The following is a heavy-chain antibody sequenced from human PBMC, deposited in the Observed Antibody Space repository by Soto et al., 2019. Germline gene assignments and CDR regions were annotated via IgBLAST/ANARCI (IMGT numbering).Heavy chain of an antibody. J-gene: IGHJ5*02. CDR2: IIPIFGTA. D-gene: IGHD6-19*01. Sequence: ASVKVSCKASGGTFSSYAISWVRQAPGQGLEWMGGIIPIFGTANYAQKFQGRVTITADESTSTAYMELSSLRSEDTAVYYCARGGRQWLVHSNWFDPWGQGTLVTVSS. CDR3: ARGGRQWLVHSNWFDP. V-gene: IGHV1-69*13. CDR1: GGTFSSYA.